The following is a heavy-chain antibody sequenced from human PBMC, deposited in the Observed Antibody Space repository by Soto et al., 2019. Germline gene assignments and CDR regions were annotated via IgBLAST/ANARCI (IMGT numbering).Heavy chain of an antibody. Sequence: QVQLQESVPGLVKPSETLSLTCTVSGGSISSNYWSWIRQPPGKGLEWIAYVFYSGHSDYNPSLKSRVTISVDTSKNQFSLTMTSVTAADTAVYYCATGVATTEWDSWGQGTLVTVSS. CDR1: GGSISSNY. D-gene: IGHD5-12*01. V-gene: IGHV4-59*08. CDR3: ATGVATTEWDS. CDR2: VFYSGHS. J-gene: IGHJ4*02.